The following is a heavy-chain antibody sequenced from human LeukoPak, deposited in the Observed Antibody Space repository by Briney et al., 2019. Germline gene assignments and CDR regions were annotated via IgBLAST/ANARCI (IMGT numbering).Heavy chain of an antibody. Sequence: ASVKVSCKASGYTFTGYYMHWVRQAPGQGLEWMGWIDPNSGGTNYAQKFQGRVTMTRDTSISTAYMELSRLRSDDTAVYYCARDGGGYSYGYKLDYWGQGTLVTVSS. D-gene: IGHD5-18*01. CDR1: GYTFTGYY. V-gene: IGHV1-2*02. CDR2: IDPNSGGT. J-gene: IGHJ4*02. CDR3: ARDGGGYSYGYKLDY.